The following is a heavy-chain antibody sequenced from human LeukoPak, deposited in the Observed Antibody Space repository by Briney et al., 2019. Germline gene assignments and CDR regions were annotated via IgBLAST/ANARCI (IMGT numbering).Heavy chain of an antibody. CDR3: GTLGYNQKPEFYY. CDR1: GYTLTQLS. D-gene: IGHD5-24*01. V-gene: IGHV1-24*01. CDR2: FDPEDGET. Sequence: GASVKVSCKVSGYTLTQLSLHWVRQAPGKGLEWMGGFDPEDGETIYAQKFQGRVTMTDDTSTDAPYMEVSSLRSEGTADYYCGTLGYNQKPEFYYWGQETPVTVYS. J-gene: IGHJ4*02.